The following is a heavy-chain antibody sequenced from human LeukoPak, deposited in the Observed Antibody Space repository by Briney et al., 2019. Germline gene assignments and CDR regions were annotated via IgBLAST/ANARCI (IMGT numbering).Heavy chain of an antibody. CDR1: GFTFSISV. D-gene: IGHD2-2*01. Sequence: HPGGSLRLSCAASGFTFSISVMHWARQAPGKGLEFVSTINSNGRTTNYADSVKGRFTVSRDNSKNTLYLQMGGLRVEDMAVYYCARGDQLLFDAFDIWGQGTMVTVSS. CDR3: ARGDQLLFDAFDI. V-gene: IGHV3-64*02. J-gene: IGHJ3*02. CDR2: INSNGRTT.